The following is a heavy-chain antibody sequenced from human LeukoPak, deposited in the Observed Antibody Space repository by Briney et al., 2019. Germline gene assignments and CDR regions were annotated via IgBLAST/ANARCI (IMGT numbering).Heavy chain of an antibody. Sequence: SETLSLTCAVYGGSFSGYYWSWIRQPPGKGLEWIGEINHSGSTNYNPSLKSRVTISVDTSKNQFSLKLSSVTAAGTAVYYCGRVGGPRPYDYWGQGTLVTVSS. CDR2: INHSGST. J-gene: IGHJ4*02. CDR3: GRVGGPRPYDY. V-gene: IGHV4-34*01. D-gene: IGHD3-16*01. CDR1: GGSFSGYY.